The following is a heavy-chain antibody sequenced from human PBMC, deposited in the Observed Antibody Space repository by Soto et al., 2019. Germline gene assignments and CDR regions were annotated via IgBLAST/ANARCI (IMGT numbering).Heavy chain of an antibody. J-gene: IGHJ3*02. CDR1: GFTFDDYA. V-gene: IGHV3-9*01. D-gene: IGHD1-7*01. Sequence: PGGSLRLSCAASGFTFDDYAMHWVRQAPGKGLEWVSGISWNSGSIGYADSVKGRFTISRDNAKNSLYLQMNSLRAEDTALYYCAKELQTITGTRSLAFDIWGQGTMVTVSS. CDR2: ISWNSGSI. CDR3: AKELQTITGTRSLAFDI.